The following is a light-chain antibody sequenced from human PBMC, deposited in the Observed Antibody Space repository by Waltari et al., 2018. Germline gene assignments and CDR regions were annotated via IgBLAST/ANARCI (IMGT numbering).Light chain of an antibody. Sequence: ERVMTQSPPTLSLSPGERATLSCRASESIDSNLAWYQQKPGQAPRLLIYGASTRATDVPARFSGSGSGTEFTLTISSMQSEDFAVYYCQQYNNWPLTFGGGTKVEIK. V-gene: IGKV3-15*01. CDR2: GAS. J-gene: IGKJ4*01. CDR3: QQYNNWPLT. CDR1: ESIDSN.